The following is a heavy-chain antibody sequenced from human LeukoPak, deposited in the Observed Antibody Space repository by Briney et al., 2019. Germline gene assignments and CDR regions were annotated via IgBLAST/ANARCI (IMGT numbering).Heavy chain of an antibody. Sequence: GGSLRLSCTASGFTISTNWMSWVRQAPGKGLEWVASIKEDGSEKCYVDSVKGRFTISRDNAKNSLYLQMNSLRAEDTAMYYCARNENWGQGTLVTVSS. J-gene: IGHJ4*02. V-gene: IGHV3-7*05. CDR1: GFTISTNW. CDR3: ARNEN. CDR2: IKEDGSEK.